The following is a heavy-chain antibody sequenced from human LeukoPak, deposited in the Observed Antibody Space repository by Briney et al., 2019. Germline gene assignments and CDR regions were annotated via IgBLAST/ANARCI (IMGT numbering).Heavy chain of an antibody. CDR2: IDSSGTT. V-gene: IGHV4-4*07. D-gene: IGHD3-10*01. J-gene: IGHJ4*02. CDR3: ARDAKYYYGSRTFFFYEH. CDR1: GDSMNGYY. Sequence: PSETLSLTCTVSGDSMNGYYWSWIRQPAGRGLEWIGHIDSSGTTNYNPSLKSRVTMSTDPSKNQFSLKLSSVTAADTAIYYCARDAKYYYGSRTFFFYEHWGQGTLLTVSS.